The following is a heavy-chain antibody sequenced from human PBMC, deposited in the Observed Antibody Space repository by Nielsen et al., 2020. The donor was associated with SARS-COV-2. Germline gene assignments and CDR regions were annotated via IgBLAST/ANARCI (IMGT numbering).Heavy chain of an antibody. V-gene: IGHV1-46*01. CDR2: INPSGGST. Sequence: APVKVSCKASGYTFTSYGISWVRQAPGQGLEWMGIINPSGGSTSYAQKFQGRVTMTRDTSTSTVYMELSSLRSEDTAVYYCAMSGYSSYLPFDYWGQGTLVTVSS. J-gene: IGHJ4*02. D-gene: IGHD5-18*01. CDR3: AMSGYSSYLPFDY. CDR1: GYTFTSYG.